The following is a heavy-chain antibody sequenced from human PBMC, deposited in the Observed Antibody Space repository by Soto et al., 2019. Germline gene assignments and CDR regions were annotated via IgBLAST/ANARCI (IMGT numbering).Heavy chain of an antibody. CDR2: ISGDGYGS. J-gene: IGHJ4*03. CDR3: AKRHYFGSGSFALVK. V-gene: IGHV3-23*01. CDR1: GFTFSSYA. Sequence: PGGSLRLSCAASGFTFSSYAMSWVRQAPGKGLEWVSAISGDGYGSDYADSVKGRFTVSRHNSKNTVFLQMNNLRAQDTAVYYCAKRHYFGSGSFALVKWGQGTLVTVSS. D-gene: IGHD3-10*01.